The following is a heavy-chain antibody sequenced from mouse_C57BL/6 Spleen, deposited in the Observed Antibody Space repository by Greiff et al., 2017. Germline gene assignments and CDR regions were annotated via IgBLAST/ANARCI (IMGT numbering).Heavy chain of an antibody. Sequence: QVQLQQSGPELVKLGASVKISCKASGYTFTDYYIHWVKQRPGQGLEWIGWIYPGRGNTKYNEKFKGKATLTVDTSSSTAYMQLSSLTSEDSAVYFCARYETTVVATPYAMDYWGQGTSVTVSS. V-gene: IGHV1-84*01. CDR3: ARYETTVVATPYAMDY. CDR1: GYTFTDYY. D-gene: IGHD1-1*01. J-gene: IGHJ4*01. CDR2: IYPGRGNT.